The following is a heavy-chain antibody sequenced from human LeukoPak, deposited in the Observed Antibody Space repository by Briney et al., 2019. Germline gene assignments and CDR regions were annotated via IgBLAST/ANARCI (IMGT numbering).Heavy chain of an antibody. CDR2: IIPIFGTA. CDR3: ARGVFSHGSGRSYGMDV. J-gene: IGHJ6*02. CDR1: GGTFSSYA. Sequence: ASVKVSCKASGGTFSSYAISWVRQAPGQGLEWMGGIIPIFGTANYAQKFQGRVTITADESTSTAYMELSSLRSEDTAVYYCARGVFSHGSGRSYGMDVWGQGTTVIVSS. V-gene: IGHV1-69*13. D-gene: IGHD3-10*01.